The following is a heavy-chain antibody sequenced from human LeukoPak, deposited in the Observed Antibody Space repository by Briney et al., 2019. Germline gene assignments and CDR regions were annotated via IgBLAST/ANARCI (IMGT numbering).Heavy chain of an antibody. Sequence: PSETLSLTCTVSGGSISSGDYYWSWIRQSPGKGLEWIGYIYYSGSTYYNPSLKSRVTISVDTSKIQFSLKLSSVTAAETAVYYCARIAVAIDYWGQGTLVTVSS. CDR1: GGSISSGDYY. CDR3: ARIAVAIDY. V-gene: IGHV4-30-4*08. J-gene: IGHJ4*02. CDR2: IYYSGST. D-gene: IGHD6-19*01.